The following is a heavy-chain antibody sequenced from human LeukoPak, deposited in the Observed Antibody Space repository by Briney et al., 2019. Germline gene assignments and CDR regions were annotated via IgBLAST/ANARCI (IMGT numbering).Heavy chain of an antibody. V-gene: IGHV1-2*02. Sequence: ASVKVSCKASGYAFRGYYIQWVRQAPGQGLEWMGWINPNNGVTNYAQKFQGSVTMTWDASISTAYMELSSLRSEDTAVYYCARAGLAAAAFDYWGQGTLVTASS. CDR2: INPNNGVT. CDR1: GYAFRGYY. J-gene: IGHJ4*02. D-gene: IGHD6-13*01. CDR3: ARAGLAAAAFDY.